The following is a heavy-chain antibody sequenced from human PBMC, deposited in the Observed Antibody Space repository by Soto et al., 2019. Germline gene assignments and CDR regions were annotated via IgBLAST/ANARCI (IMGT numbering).Heavy chain of an antibody. Sequence: ASVKVSCKASGYTFTRYDINCVRQATGQGLEWMGWMNPNSGNTGYAQKFQGRVTMTRNTSISTAYMELSSLRSEDTAVYYCARGPPSLWFGELSKNYYYCSVMEVWGQGSTDTVSS. D-gene: IGHD3-10*01. CDR2: MNPNSGNT. CDR1: GYTFTRYD. CDR3: ARGPPSLWFGELSKNYYYCSVMEV. J-gene: IGHJ6*02. V-gene: IGHV1-8*01.